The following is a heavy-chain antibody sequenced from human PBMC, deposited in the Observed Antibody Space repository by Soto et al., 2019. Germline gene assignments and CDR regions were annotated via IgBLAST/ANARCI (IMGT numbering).Heavy chain of an antibody. D-gene: IGHD3-22*01. Sequence: SETLSLTCTVSGGSISSYYWSWIRQPPGKGLEWIGYIYYSGSTNYNPSLKSRVTISVDTSKNQFSLKLSSVTAADTAVYYCARYDYYDSSAIGDWGQGTLVTVSS. V-gene: IGHV4-59*08. J-gene: IGHJ4*02. CDR3: ARYDYYDSSAIGD. CDR2: IYYSGST. CDR1: GGSISSYY.